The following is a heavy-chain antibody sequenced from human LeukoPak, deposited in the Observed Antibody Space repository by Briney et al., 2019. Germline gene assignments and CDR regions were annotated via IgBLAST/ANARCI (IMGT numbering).Heavy chain of an antibody. CDR1: GXTSSSYA. J-gene: IGHJ1*01. CDR2: ISGSGGSA. D-gene: IGHD4-17*01. CDR3: AKDLGLNDYREEYFQH. Sequence: PGGSLXLSCXASGXTSSSYAXSWVRQAPGKGLEWXSAISGSGGSAYYADSVKGRFTISRDNSKNTLDLQMNSPRAEDTAVYYCAKDLGLNDYREEYFQHWGQGTLVTVSS. V-gene: IGHV3-23*01.